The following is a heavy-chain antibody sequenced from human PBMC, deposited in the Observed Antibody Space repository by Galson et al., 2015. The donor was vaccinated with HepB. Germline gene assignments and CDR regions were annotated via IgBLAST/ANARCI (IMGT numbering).Heavy chain of an antibody. V-gene: IGHV4-30-2*01. CDR1: GGSISSGGYS. CDR3: ARGGGYCSGGSCAGTFDY. D-gene: IGHD2-15*01. Sequence: TLSLTCAVSGGSISSGGYSWSWIRQPPGKGLEWIGYIYHSGSTYYNPSLKSRVTISVDRSKNQFSLKLSSVTAADTAVYYCARGGGYCSGGSCAGTFDYWGQGTLVTVSS. J-gene: IGHJ4*02. CDR2: IYHSGST.